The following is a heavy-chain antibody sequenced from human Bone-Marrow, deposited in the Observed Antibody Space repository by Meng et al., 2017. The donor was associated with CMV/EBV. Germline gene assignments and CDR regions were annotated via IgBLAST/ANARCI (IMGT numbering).Heavy chain of an antibody. CDR3: TRDHLRPAAWGYYYYYGMDV. J-gene: IGHJ6*02. V-gene: IGHV3-49*04. CDR2: IRSKADGGTT. D-gene: IGHD2-2*01. Sequence: GRSLRLSCTAAGFSFGDYAMSWVRQVPGKGLGWVGFIRSKADGGTTEYAASVKGRFTISREDSRSIAYLQMNSRKTEDTAVYYCTRDHLRPAAWGYYYYYGMDVWGQGTTVTVSS. CDR1: GFSFGDYA.